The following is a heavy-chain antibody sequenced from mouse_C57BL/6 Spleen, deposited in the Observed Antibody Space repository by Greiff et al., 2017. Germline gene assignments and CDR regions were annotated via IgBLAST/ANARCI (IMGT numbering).Heavy chain of an antibody. CDR3: TTQLGQDY. Sequence: VQLQRSGAELVRPGASVKLSCTASGFNIKDDYMHWVKQRPEQGLEWIGWIDPENGDTEYASKFQGKATITADTSSNTAYLQLSSLTSEDTAVYYGTTQLGQDYWGQGTTLTVSS. V-gene: IGHV14-4*01. CDR2: IDPENGDT. J-gene: IGHJ2*01. CDR1: GFNIKDDY. D-gene: IGHD4-1*02.